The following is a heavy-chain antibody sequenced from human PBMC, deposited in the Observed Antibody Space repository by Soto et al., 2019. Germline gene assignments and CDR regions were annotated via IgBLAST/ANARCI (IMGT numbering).Heavy chain of an antibody. CDR1: GGSFSGYY. D-gene: IGHD5-12*01. CDR3: ARLIDSKVATSDY. V-gene: IGHV4-34*01. Sequence: PSETLSLTCAVYGGSFSGYYWSWIRQPPGKGLEWIGEINHSGSTNYNPSLKSRVTISVDTSKNQFSLKLSSVTAADTAVYYCARLIDSKVATSDYWGQGTLVTVSS. J-gene: IGHJ4*02. CDR2: INHSGST.